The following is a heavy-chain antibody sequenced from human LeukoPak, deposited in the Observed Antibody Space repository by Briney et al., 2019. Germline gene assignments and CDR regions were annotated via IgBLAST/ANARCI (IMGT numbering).Heavy chain of an antibody. J-gene: IGHJ4*02. CDR2: INPSGST. V-gene: IGHV4-34*01. CDR1: GGSLNGYY. CDR3: ARGQLRLSN. Sequence: SETLSLTCAVYGGSLNGYYWTWIRQPPGKGLEWIGEINPSGSTDYNPSLKSRVTISVDTSKNQFSLKLNSVTAADTAVYYCARGQLRLSNWGQGSLVIVSS. D-gene: IGHD6-25*01.